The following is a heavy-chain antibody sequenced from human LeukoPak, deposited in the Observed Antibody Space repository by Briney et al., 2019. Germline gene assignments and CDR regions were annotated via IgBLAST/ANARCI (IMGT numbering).Heavy chain of an antibody. V-gene: IGHV1-8*03. D-gene: IGHD1-14*01. CDR2: MNPNSGNT. J-gene: IGHJ3*02. Sequence: ASVKVSCKASGFTFTSYDINWVRQATGQGLEWMGWMNPNSGNTGYAQKFQGRVTITRNTSISTAYMELSSLRSEDTAVYYCAREAEDDASPQGDDAFDIWGQGTMVTVSS. CDR1: GFTFTSYD. CDR3: AREAEDDASPQGDDAFDI.